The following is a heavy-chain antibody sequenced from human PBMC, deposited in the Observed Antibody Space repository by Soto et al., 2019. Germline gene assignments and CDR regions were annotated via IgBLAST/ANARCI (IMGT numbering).Heavy chain of an antibody. J-gene: IGHJ3*01. V-gene: IGHV1-2*04. CDR2: INTYSGAT. CDR3: ARAQELRSFDLSLGGGGFDF. D-gene: IGHD3-9*01. CDR1: GYTFTDYY. Sequence: VQLVQSGAEVKKPGASVKVSCKASGYTFTDYYIHWVRQAPGQGLEWLGWINTYSGATSYAQKFQDWVTMTRDTSISTAYMERRRMRTDDKAVYFCARAQELRSFDLSLGGGGFDFWGQGTMVTASS.